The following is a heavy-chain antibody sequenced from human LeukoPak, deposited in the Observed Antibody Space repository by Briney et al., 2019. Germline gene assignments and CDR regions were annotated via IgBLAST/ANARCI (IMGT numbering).Heavy chain of an antibody. Sequence: GGSLRLSCAASGFTVSSNYMSWVRQAPGKGLEWVSVIYSGGSTYYADSVKGRFTISRDNSKNTLYLQMNSLRDEDTAVYYCARDRYCSSTSCYDPYYFDYWGQGTLVTVSS. D-gene: IGHD2-2*01. CDR2: IYSGGST. V-gene: IGHV3-66*01. J-gene: IGHJ4*02. CDR3: ARDRYCSSTSCYDPYYFDY. CDR1: GFTVSSNY.